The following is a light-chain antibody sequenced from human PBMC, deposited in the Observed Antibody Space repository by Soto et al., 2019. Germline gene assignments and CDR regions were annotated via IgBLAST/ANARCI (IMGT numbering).Light chain of an antibody. V-gene: IGKV2-28*01. CDR1: QSLLHSNGYKY. J-gene: IGKJ4*01. CDR2: LGS. CDR3: MQALETPLT. Sequence: DIVMTQSPLSLPVTPGEPASISCRSSQSLLHSNGYKYLDWYLQKPGLSPQLLIYLGSNRASGVPDRFSGSGSDTDFTLKISRVEGEDVGVYYCMQALETPLTFGGGTKVEIK.